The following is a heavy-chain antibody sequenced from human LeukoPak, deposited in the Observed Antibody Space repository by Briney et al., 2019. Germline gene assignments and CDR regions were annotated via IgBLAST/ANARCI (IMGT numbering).Heavy chain of an antibody. V-gene: IGHV4-39*07. CDR2: IYYSGST. Sequence: SETLSLTCTVSGGSISSSSYYWGWIRQPPGKGLEWIGSIYYSGSTYYNPSLKSRVTISVDRSKNQFSLKLSSVTAADTAVYYCARGGHFMTTSWFDPWGQGTLVTVSS. J-gene: IGHJ5*02. CDR1: GGSISSSSYY. CDR3: ARGGHFMTTSWFDP. D-gene: IGHD4-11*01.